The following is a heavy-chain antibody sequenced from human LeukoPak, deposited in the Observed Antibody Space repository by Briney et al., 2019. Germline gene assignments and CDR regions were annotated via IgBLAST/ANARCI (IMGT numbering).Heavy chain of an antibody. CDR1: GGSFSGYY. D-gene: IGHD3-10*01. Sequence: ETLSLTCAVCGGSFSGYYWSWVRQTPGQGLEWVSGISGSDASTYYTDSVKGRFTISRDNSKNTLYLHMNSLRAEDTAVYYCAKDVTYYFGSGSNPNWFDPWGQGTLVTVSS. CDR3: AKDVTYYFGSGSNPNWFDP. CDR2: ISGSDAST. V-gene: IGHV3-23*01. J-gene: IGHJ5*02.